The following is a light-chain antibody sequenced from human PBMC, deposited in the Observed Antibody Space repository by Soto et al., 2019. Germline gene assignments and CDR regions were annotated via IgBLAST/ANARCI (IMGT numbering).Light chain of an antibody. CDR2: KAS. V-gene: IGKV1-5*03. CDR1: QSISSW. CDR3: QQYNSYPWT. J-gene: IGKJ1*01. Sequence: DIQMTQSPSPLSASVGDRVTITCRASQSISSWLAWYQQKPGKAPKLLLYKASSLESGVPSRFSGSGSGTEFTLTISSLQPDDFATYYGQQYNSYPWTFGQGTKVEIK.